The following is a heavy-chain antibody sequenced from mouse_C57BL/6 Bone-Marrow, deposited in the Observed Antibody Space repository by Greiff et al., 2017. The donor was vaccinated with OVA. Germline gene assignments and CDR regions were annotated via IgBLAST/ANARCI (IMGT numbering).Heavy chain of an antibody. V-gene: IGHV3-6*01. Sequence: ESGPGLVKPSQSLSLTCSVTGYSITSGYYWNWIRQFPGNKLEWMGYISYDGSNNYNPSLKNRISITRDTSKNQLFLKLNSVTTEDTATYYCARGYFDYWGQGTTLTVSS. CDR1: GYSITSGYY. CDR2: ISYDGSN. J-gene: IGHJ2*01. CDR3: ARGYFDY.